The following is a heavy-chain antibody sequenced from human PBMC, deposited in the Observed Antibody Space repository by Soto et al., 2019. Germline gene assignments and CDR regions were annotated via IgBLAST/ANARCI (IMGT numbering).Heavy chain of an antibody. CDR2: IYWDDDK. V-gene: IGHV2-5*02. Sequence: QITLKESGPMLVKPTQTLTLTCTFSGFSLSTSGVGVGWIRQPPGKTLERLALIYWDDDKRYTPSLRSRLTLIKDTSKNRLVLTLTNMDPVDTATYYCGHNAGMGTTVRAPGVFYPWGQGTLFTVST. CDR3: GHNAGMGTTVRAPGVFYP. J-gene: IGHJ5*02. CDR1: GFSLSTSGVG. D-gene: IGHD4-17*01.